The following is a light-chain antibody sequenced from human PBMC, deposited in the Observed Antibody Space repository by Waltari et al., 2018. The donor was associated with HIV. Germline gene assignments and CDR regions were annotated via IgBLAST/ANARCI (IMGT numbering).Light chain of an antibody. Sequence: QSALTQPASVSGSPGQSITISCTGTSSDVGGYNYVSWYQQHPGKAPKLMLYEVSNRPSGVSNRFSVSKSGNTASLTISGLQAEDEADYYCSSYTSSSTLVFGTGTKVTVL. CDR2: EVS. CDR3: SSYTSSSTLV. J-gene: IGLJ1*01. CDR1: SSDVGGYNY. V-gene: IGLV2-14*01.